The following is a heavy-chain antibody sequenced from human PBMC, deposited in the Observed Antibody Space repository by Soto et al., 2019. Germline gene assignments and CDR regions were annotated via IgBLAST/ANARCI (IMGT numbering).Heavy chain of an antibody. CDR3: ARHRSIEEAGRYYYYGMDV. D-gene: IGHD6-13*01. J-gene: IGHJ6*02. Sequence: GESLKISCKGSGYSFTSYWIGWVRQMPGKGLEWMGIIYPGDSDTRYSPSFQGQVTISADKSISTAYLQWSSLKASDTAMYYCARHRSIEEAGRYYYYGMDVWGQGTTVTVSS. V-gene: IGHV5-51*01. CDR2: IYPGDSDT. CDR1: GYSFTSYW.